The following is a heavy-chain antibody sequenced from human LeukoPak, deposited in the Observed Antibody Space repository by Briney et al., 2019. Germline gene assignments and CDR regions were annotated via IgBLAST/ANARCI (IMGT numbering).Heavy chain of an antibody. CDR1: GGTFSSYT. CDR2: IIPILGIA. J-gene: IGHJ3*02. CDR3: ARASGSYNDAFDI. V-gene: IGHV1-69*02. D-gene: IGHD1-26*01. Sequence: PVKVSCKASGGTFSSYTISWVRQAPGQGLEWMGRIIPILGIANYAQKFQGRVTITADKSTSTAYMELRSLRSEDTAVYNPARASGSYNDAFDIWGEGTMVTASP.